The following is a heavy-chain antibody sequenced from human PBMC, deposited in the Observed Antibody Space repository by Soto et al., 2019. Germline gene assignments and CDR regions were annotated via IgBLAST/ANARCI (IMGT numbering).Heavy chain of an antibody. D-gene: IGHD3-22*01. CDR2: ISAYNGNT. J-gene: IGHJ4*02. V-gene: IGHV1-18*01. CDR1: GYTFTSYG. CDR3: ARRRVMTYYYDRSAFDY. Sequence: ASVKVSCKASGYTFTSYGISWVRQAPGQGLEWMGWISAYNGNTNYAQKLQGRVTMTTDTSTSTAYMELRSLRSDDTAVYYCARRRVMTYYYDRSAFDYWGQGTLVTVSS.